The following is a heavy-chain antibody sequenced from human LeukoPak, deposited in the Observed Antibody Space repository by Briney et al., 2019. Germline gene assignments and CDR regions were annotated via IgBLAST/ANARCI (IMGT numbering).Heavy chain of an antibody. J-gene: IGHJ5*02. Sequence: SETLSLTCAVYGGSFSGYYWSWIRQPPGKGLEWIGEIYNGGSTNYNPSLKSRVTISVDTSKNQFSLKLSSVTAADTAVYYCARGRLIVVVPAALYDWFDPWGQGTLVTVSS. CDR2: IYNGGST. V-gene: IGHV4-34*01. CDR3: ARGRLIVVVPAALYDWFDP. D-gene: IGHD2-2*01. CDR1: GGSFSGYY.